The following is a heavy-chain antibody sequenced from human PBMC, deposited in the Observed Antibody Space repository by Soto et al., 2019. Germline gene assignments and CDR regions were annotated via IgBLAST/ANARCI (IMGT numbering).Heavy chain of an antibody. CDR3: GASGPDLLTGYSRGNMDV. J-gene: IGHJ6*02. Sequence: QVRLVQSGSEAKKPGASVKVSCKASGYSFTGYFLHWVRQAPGRGFEWMGWINPNSGRTHFAQKFQGRVTLSRDTSISTGYMELTSLTSDDTAVYYGGASGPDLLTGYSRGNMDVWGQGTTVTVSS. CDR1: GYSFTGYF. V-gene: IGHV1-2*02. D-gene: IGHD3-9*01. CDR2: INPNSGRT.